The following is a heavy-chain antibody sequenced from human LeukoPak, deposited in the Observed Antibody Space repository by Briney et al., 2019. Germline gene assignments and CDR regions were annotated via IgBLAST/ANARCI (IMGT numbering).Heavy chain of an antibody. Sequence: PSETLSLTCTVTGGSISSSSYYWGWIRQPPGKGLEWIGSIYYSGSTYYNPSLQSRVTISVDRSKNQFSLKLSSVTAADTAVYHCARVTGATTGFTDYWGQGNLVPVSS. D-gene: IGHD1-26*01. CDR3: ARVTGATTGFTDY. J-gene: IGHJ4*02. CDR2: IYYSGST. V-gene: IGHV4-39*01. CDR1: GGSISSSSYY.